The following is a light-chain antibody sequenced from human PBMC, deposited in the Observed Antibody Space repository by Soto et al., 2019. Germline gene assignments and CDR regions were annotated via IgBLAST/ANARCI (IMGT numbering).Light chain of an antibody. CDR3: QKYNRTPRT. CDR2: EES. J-gene: IGKJ1*01. Sequence: DFQMTQSPSSLSASVGDRVTITCRASQDISDHLAWYQHKPGKVPKLLIFEESTLQSGVTSRFRGGGSRTDFTLTISSLQPEDVPTYYCQKYNRTPRTFGQGTKVELK. V-gene: IGKV1-27*01. CDR1: QDISDH.